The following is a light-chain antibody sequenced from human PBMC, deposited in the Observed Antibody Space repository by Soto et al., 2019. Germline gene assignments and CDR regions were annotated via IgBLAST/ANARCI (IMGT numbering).Light chain of an antibody. V-gene: IGKV3-15*01. CDR2: DAS. CDR1: QSVSRN. Sequence: IVMTQSPATLSLSPGEIATLSCRASQSVSRNLAWYQKKPGQAPRLLLYDASNRATGIPARFSGSGSGTELTLTISSLQSEDFAVYYCQQYNSRPPRTFGQGTKVDI. J-gene: IGKJ1*01. CDR3: QQYNSRPPRT.